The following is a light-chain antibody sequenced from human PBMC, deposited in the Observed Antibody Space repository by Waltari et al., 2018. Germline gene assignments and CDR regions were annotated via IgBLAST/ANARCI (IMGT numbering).Light chain of an antibody. CDR1: QGMSSY. CDR2: SAS. J-gene: IGKJ4*01. V-gene: IGKV1-9*01. Sequence: IQLTQSPSSLSASVGDRVTITCRASQGMSSYLAWYQQKPGKAPKLLIYSASTLQSGVPSRFSGSGSGTDFTLTINSLQPEDFANYYCQQLNSYPLLTFGGGTKVEIK. CDR3: QQLNSYPLLT.